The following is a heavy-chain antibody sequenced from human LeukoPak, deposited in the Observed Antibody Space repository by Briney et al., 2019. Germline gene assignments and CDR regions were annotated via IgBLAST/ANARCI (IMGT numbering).Heavy chain of an antibody. D-gene: IGHD6-13*01. V-gene: IGHV3-21*01. CDR1: GFTFSSYS. CDR3: ARDVRGAAGTSDWYFDL. J-gene: IGHJ2*01. CDR2: ISNSSSYI. Sequence: KPGGYLRFSCAASGFTFSSYSMNWVRQAPGKGLMWFSSISNSSSYIYYADSVKGRLTISTATAKNSLYLQMNSLRAEDTAVYYCARDVRGAAGTSDWYFDLWGRGTLVTVSS.